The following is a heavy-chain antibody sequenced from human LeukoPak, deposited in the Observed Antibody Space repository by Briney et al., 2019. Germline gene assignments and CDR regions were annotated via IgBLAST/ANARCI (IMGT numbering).Heavy chain of an antibody. D-gene: IGHD1-20*01. Sequence: SETLSLTCTVSGGSIGNYYWSWIRQPPGKRLEYVGSFYYSGATHYNPSLKGRVTISVDMSKNQFSLKLRSMTAADTAVYYCASLDNWNDFDHWGQGTLVAVSS. CDR3: ASLDNWNDFDH. CDR2: FYYSGAT. J-gene: IGHJ4*02. V-gene: IGHV4-59*01. CDR1: GGSIGNYY.